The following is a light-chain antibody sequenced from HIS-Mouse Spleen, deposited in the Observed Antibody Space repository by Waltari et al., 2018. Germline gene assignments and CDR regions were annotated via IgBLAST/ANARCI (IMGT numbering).Light chain of an antibody. Sequence: QSALTQPASVSGSPGQSITISCTGTSRDLGCYHYVSWYQQHPGKAPKLMIYEVSNRPSGVSNRFSGSKSGNTASLTISGLQAEDEADYYCSSYTSSSTLVVFGGGTKLTVL. CDR1: SRDLGCYHY. V-gene: IGLV2-14*01. J-gene: IGLJ2*01. CDR2: EVS. CDR3: SSYTSSSTLVV.